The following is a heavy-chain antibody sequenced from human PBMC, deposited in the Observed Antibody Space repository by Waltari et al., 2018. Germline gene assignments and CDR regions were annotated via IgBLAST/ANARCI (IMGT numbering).Heavy chain of an antibody. Sequence: QVQLVQSGAEVKKPGSSVKVSCTASGGTFSSYAISWVRQAPGQGLAWMGGIIPIFGTANYAQKFPGRVTITTHESTSTAYMELSSLRSEDTAVYYCASDRGKNWYFDLWGRGTLVTVSS. D-gene: IGHD3-10*01. J-gene: IGHJ2*01. CDR3: ASDRGKNWYFDL. V-gene: IGHV1-69*01. CDR1: GGTFSSYA. CDR2: IIPIFGTA.